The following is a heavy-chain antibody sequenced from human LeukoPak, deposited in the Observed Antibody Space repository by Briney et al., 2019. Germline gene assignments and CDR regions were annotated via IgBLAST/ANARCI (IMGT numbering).Heavy chain of an antibody. V-gene: IGHV3-53*01. CDR2: MYSGGST. J-gene: IGHJ4*02. Sequence: PGGSLRLSCAASGFNGSSNYMSWVRQAPGKGLEWVSVMYSGGSTYYADSVKGRFTISRDNSKNTLYLQMNSLRAEDTAVYYCARELGTYDSSAYYPFGYWGQGTLVTVSS. CDR1: GFNGSSNY. D-gene: IGHD3-22*01. CDR3: ARELGTYDSSAYYPFGY.